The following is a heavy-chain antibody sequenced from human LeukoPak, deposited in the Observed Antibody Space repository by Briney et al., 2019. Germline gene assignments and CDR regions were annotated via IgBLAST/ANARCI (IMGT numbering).Heavy chain of an antibody. CDR2: ISYDGSNK. J-gene: IGHJ6*04. CDR3: ARDEDV. Sequence: GGSLRLSCAASGFTFSSYAMHWVRQAPGKGLEWVAVISYDGSNKYYADSVKGRFAISRDNSKNTLYLQMNSLRAEDTAVYYCARDEDVWGKGTTVTVSS. CDR1: GFTFSSYA. V-gene: IGHV3-30*09.